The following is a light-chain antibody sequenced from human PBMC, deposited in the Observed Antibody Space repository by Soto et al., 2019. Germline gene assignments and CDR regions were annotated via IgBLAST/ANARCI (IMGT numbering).Light chain of an antibody. CDR1: QSISSW. CDR3: QQANSFPRT. Sequence: DIQMTQSPSTLSASVGDRVAITCRASQSISSWLAWYQQKPGKAPKPLIYAASNLQSGVPSRFSGSGSGTDFSLTISSLQPEDFATYYCQQANSFPRTFGQGTKVDI. V-gene: IGKV1-12*01. CDR2: AAS. J-gene: IGKJ1*01.